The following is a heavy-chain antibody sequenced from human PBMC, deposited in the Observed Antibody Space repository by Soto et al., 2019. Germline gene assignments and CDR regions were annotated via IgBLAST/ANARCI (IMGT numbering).Heavy chain of an antibody. CDR1: GYTFTSYG. D-gene: IGHD3-16*01. J-gene: IGHJ5*02. V-gene: IGHV1-18*01. CDR3: ARFSMGELASVWFDP. Sequence: ASVQVTCKASGYTFTSYGISWVRQAPGQGLEWMGWISAYNGNTNYAQKLQGRVTMTTDTSTSTAYMELRSLRSDDTAVYCCARFSMGELASVWFDPWGQGTLVPVSS. CDR2: ISAYNGNT.